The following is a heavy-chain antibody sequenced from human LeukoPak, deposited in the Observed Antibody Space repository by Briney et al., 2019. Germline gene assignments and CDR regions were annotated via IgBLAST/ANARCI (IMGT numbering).Heavy chain of an antibody. V-gene: IGHV1-2*02. CDR2: INPNSGGT. Sequence: ASVKVSCKASGYTFTGYYMHWVRQAPGQGREWMGWINPNSGGTNYAQKFQGRVTMTRDTSISTAYMELSRLRSDDTAVYYCARGHCSSTSCHIYSLDYWGQGTLVTVSS. J-gene: IGHJ4*02. D-gene: IGHD2-2*02. CDR1: GYTFTGYY. CDR3: ARGHCSSTSCHIYSLDY.